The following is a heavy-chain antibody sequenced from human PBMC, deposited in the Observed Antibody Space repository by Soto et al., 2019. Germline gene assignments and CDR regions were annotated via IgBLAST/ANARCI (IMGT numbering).Heavy chain of an antibody. CDR1: GGSVINSNYY. Sequence: PSETLSLTCTVSGGSVINSNYYWVWIRQSPGKGLGWIGSVYYRGRSYSKSSVKSRVTISVDTSKNQFSLNLNSVTASDTAVYYCVSQRTSVLTQAYFDYWGPGALVTVSS. J-gene: IGHJ4*02. CDR2: VYYRGRS. CDR3: VSQRTSVLTQAYFDY. D-gene: IGHD2-8*01. V-gene: IGHV4-39*01.